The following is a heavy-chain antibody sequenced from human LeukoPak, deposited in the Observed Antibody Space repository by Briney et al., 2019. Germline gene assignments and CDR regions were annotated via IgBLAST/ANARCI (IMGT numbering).Heavy chain of an antibody. J-gene: IGHJ6*03. Sequence: ASVKVSCKASGYTFTRHYMHWVRQAPGQGLEWMGVINPGGSWTSYAQKFQGRVTVTTDTSTSTVYMQLSSLRSEDTAVYYCATSKTTVTSYYYYYMDVWGKGTTVTVSS. D-gene: IGHD4-17*01. V-gene: IGHV1-46*01. CDR1: GYTFTRHY. CDR3: ATSKTTVTSYYYYYMDV. CDR2: INPGGSWT.